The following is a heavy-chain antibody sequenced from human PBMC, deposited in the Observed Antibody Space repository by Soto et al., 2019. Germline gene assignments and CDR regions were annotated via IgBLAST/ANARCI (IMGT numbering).Heavy chain of an antibody. CDR3: VXARTIAALGDYYYGMDV. Sequence: PGESLKISCKGSGYSFTIYWISWVRQMPGKGLEWMGRIDPSDSYTNYSPSFQGHVTISADKSISTAYLQWSSLKASDTAMYYCVXARTIAALGDYYYGMDVWGPGTTVTVSS. CDR1: GYSFTIYW. CDR2: IDPSDSYT. D-gene: IGHD6-6*01. J-gene: IGHJ6*02. V-gene: IGHV5-10-1*01.